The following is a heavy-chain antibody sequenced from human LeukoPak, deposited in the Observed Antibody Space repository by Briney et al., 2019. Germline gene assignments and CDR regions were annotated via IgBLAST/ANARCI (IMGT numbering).Heavy chain of an antibody. V-gene: IGHV3-23*01. CDR3: ARARNDYDSNGFSFLDY. J-gene: IGHJ4*02. CDR1: GFTFSSYA. Sequence: TGGSLRLSCAASGFTFSSYAMSWVRQAPGKGLEWVSGISGSGGTTHYADSVKGRFTISRDNSKNTLYLQMNSLRAEDTALYYCARARNDYDSNGFSFLDYWGQGTLVTVSS. D-gene: IGHD3-22*01. CDR2: ISGSGGTT.